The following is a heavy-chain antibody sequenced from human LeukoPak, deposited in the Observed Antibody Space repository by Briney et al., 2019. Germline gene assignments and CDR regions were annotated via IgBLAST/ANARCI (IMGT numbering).Heavy chain of an antibody. Sequence: GGSLRLSCAASGFTFSSYWMSWVRQAPGKGLEWVANIKQDGSEKYYVDSVKGRFTISRDNAKNSLYLQMNSLRAEDTAVYYCAREVAVAGTFYYYYMDVWGKGTTVTISS. D-gene: IGHD6-19*01. V-gene: IGHV3-7*01. J-gene: IGHJ6*03. CDR1: GFTFSSYW. CDR3: AREVAVAGTFYYYYMDV. CDR2: IKQDGSEK.